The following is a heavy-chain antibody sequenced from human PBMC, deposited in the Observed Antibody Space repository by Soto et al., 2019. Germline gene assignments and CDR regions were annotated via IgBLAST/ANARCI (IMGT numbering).Heavy chain of an antibody. CDR2: ISSYNGET. J-gene: IGHJ4*02. CDR1: GYTYSNYG. CDR3: ERAGGYRTWLD. V-gene: IGHV1-18*01. D-gene: IGHD6-13*01. Sequence: ASVKVSCKPSGYTYSNYGVTWVRQAPGQGLEWMAWISSYNGETNYAQKVQDRVTVTTDKTTTTFYLQLKSLRFDDTAVYFCERAGGYRTWLDWGEGTQVTVSS.